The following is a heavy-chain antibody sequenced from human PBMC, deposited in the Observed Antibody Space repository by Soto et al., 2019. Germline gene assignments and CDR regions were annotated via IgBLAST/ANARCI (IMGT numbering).Heavy chain of an antibody. CDR3: AHFRDLEGFDP. V-gene: IGHV4-59*01. J-gene: IGHJ5*02. CDR1: GGSISRYF. Sequence: QLQLQESGPGLVRPSETLSLTCTVSGGSISRYFWSWIRQSPGKGLEWLGYIFYTGSTTYNPSLRSRVTTSIATSKTHFALKRSSLTAADADVYYCAHFRDLEGFDPWGQGTLVTVSS. CDR2: IFYTGST.